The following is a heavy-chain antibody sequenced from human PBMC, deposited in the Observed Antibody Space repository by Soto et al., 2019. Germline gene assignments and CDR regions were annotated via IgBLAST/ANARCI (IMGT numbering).Heavy chain of an antibody. CDR2: INHSGST. V-gene: IGHV4-34*01. Sequence: SETLSLTCPVYGGSFSGYYWSWIRQPPGKGLEWIGEINHSGSTNYNPSLKSRVTISVDTSKNQFSLKLSSVTAADTAVYYCARGGDAGSAGPFDYWGQGTLVTVSS. D-gene: IGHD3-10*01. CDR1: GGSFSGYY. CDR3: ARGGDAGSAGPFDY. J-gene: IGHJ4*02.